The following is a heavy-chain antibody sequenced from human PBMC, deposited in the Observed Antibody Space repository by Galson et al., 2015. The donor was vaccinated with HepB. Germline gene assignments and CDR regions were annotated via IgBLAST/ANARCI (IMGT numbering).Heavy chain of an antibody. CDR1: GYTFSDYS. CDR2: ISSASSCI. J-gene: IGHJ4*02. D-gene: IGHD1-20*01. V-gene: IGHV3-21*01. Sequence: SLRLSCAASGYTFSDYSMNWVRQAPGKGLEWVSFISSASSCIHYADSVKGRFTISRDNAKNSLYLQMNSLRAEDTAVYYCARDGIAYEITYWGQGTPVTVSS. CDR3: ARDGIAYEITY.